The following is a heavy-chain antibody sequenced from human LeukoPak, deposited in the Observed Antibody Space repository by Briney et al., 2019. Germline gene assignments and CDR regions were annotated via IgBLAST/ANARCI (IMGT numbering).Heavy chain of an antibody. CDR1: GFTFDDYA. CDR3: AKDTGNGFDY. CDR2: ISWDSGSI. D-gene: IGHD1-1*01. V-gene: IGHV3-9*01. Sequence: GRSLRLSCAASGFTFDDYAMHWVRHAPGKGLEWVSGISWDSGSIGYADSVKGRFTISRVNAENSLYLQMNSLRAEDTALYYCAKDTGNGFDYWGQGTQVTVSS. J-gene: IGHJ4*02.